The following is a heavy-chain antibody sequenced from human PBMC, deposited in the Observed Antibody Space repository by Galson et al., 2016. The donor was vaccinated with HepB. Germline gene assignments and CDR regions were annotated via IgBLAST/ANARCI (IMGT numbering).Heavy chain of an antibody. CDR1: GDSISNYY. Sequence: ETLSLTCTVSGDSISNYYWNWIRQPPGKGLGWIGYIYYSGGTIYNPSLKSRVTISVDTSKNQFSLKLSSVTAADTAVYYCARGYGSGSYYLDHWGQGTLVTVSS. J-gene: IGHJ4*02. CDR2: IYYSGGT. V-gene: IGHV4-59*01. CDR3: ARGYGSGSYYLDH. D-gene: IGHD3-10*01.